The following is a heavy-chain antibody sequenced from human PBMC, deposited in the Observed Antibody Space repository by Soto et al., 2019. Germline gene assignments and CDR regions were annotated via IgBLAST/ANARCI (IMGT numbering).Heavy chain of an antibody. CDR1: GLFFGNHW. CDR2: IKYDASEK. CDR3: XXXARSNWXDY. D-gene: IGHD6-13*01. V-gene: IGHV3-7*02. Sequence: EVQLVESGGGLVQPGGSLRLSCSASGLFFGNHWMGWVRQFPGKGLEYVANIKYDASEKPYGDSVRGRFTISRDNAKNTLYLQMNSLRAXXXXXXXXXXXARSNWXDYWGRGTLV. J-gene: IGHJ4*02.